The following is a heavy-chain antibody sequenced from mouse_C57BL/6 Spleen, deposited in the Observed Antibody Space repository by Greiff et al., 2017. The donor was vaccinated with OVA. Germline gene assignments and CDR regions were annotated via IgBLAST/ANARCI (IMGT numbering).Heavy chain of an antibody. Sequence: QVQLQQPGAELVMPGASVKLSCKASGYTFTSYWMHWVKQRPGQGLEWIGEIDPSDSYTNYNQKFKGKSTLTVDKSSSTAYMQLSSLTSEDSAVYYGARRRGWENFDYWGQGTTLTVSS. J-gene: IGHJ2*01. CDR2: IDPSDSYT. CDR1: GYTFTSYW. CDR3: ARRRGWENFDY. D-gene: IGHD3-3*01. V-gene: IGHV1-69*01.